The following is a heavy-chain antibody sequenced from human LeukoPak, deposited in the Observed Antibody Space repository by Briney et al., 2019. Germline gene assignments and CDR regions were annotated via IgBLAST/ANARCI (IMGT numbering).Heavy chain of an antibody. V-gene: IGHV3-53*01. CDR2: IYSGGST. D-gene: IGHD3-22*01. CDR3: ARGDSSGYPVKD. Sequence: SGGSLRLSCAASGFTVSSNYMSWDRQAPGKGLECVSVIYSGGSTYYADSVKGRFTISRDNSKNTLYLQMNSLRAEDTAVYYCARGDSSGYPVKDWGQGTLVTVSS. J-gene: IGHJ4*02. CDR1: GFTVSSNY.